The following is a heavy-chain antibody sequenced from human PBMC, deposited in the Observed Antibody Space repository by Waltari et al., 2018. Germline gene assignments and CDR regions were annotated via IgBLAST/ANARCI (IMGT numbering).Heavy chain of an antibody. CDR2: ISSSSSYI. CDR3: AGRIAAAGDWYFDL. V-gene: IGHV3-21*01. CDR1: GFTFSSYS. J-gene: IGHJ2*01. Sequence: EVQLVESGGGLVKPGGSLRLSCAASGFTFSSYSMNWVRQAPGKGLEWVSSISSSSSYIYYADSVKGRFTISRDNAKNSLYLQMNSLRAEDTAVYYCAGRIAAAGDWYFDLWGRGTLVTVSS. D-gene: IGHD6-13*01.